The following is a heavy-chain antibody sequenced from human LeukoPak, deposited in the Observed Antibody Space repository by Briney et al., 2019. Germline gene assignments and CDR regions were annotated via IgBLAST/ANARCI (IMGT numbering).Heavy chain of an antibody. CDR3: ARAGSSGWYHFDY. J-gene: IGHJ4*02. Sequence: GGSLRLSCAASGFTVSANFMSWVRLAPGKGLEWVSIIYSGGSTYYADSVKGRFTISRDNSENTLYLHMNSLRAEDTAVYYCARAGSSGWYHFDYWGQGTLVTVSS. V-gene: IGHV3-66*01. CDR2: IYSGGST. CDR1: GFTVSANF. D-gene: IGHD6-19*01.